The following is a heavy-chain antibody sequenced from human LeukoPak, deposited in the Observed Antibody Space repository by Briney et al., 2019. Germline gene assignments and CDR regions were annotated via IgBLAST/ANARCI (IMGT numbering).Heavy chain of an antibody. CDR1: GYTFTSYA. J-gene: IGHJ5*02. Sequence: ASVKVSCKASGYTFTSYAMHWVRQAPGQRLEWMGWINAGNGNTKYSQKFQGRVTITRDTSASTAYMELSSLRSEDTAVYYCARGIAPRGLWFGESTENWFDPWGQGTLVTVSS. CDR2: INAGNGNT. V-gene: IGHV1-3*01. CDR3: ARGIAPRGLWFGESTENWFDP. D-gene: IGHD3-10*01.